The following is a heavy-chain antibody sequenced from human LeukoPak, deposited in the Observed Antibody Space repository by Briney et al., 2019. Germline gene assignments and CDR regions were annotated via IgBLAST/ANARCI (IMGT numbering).Heavy chain of an antibody. CDR2: IKRDGSER. CDR3: VRDFSLTRLERPFDY. CDR1: GFTFSSYW. V-gene: IGHV3-7*01. J-gene: IGHJ4*02. Sequence: GGSLRLSCAASGFTFSSYWMTWVRQAPGTGLEWVANIKRDGSERYYVDSVEGRFTISRDNAKNSLYLQMNSLRAEDTAVYYCVRDFSLTRLERPFDYWGQGTLVTVSS. D-gene: IGHD1-1*01.